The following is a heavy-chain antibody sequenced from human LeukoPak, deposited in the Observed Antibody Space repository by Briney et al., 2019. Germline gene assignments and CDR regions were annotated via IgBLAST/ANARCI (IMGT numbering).Heavy chain of an antibody. CDR2: INQDGSDK. CDR1: GFTFRNYW. CDR3: ARANFVGGRSVFDY. D-gene: IGHD2-15*01. Sequence: GGSLRLSCGAPGFTFRNYWMGWVRQAPGKGLEWEANINQDGSDKYYVDSVKGRFTISRDNSKYSLYLQMMRTSDSDTAEYSCARANFVGGRSVFDYWGQGNMVTVSS. V-gene: IGHV3-7*04. J-gene: IGHJ4*02.